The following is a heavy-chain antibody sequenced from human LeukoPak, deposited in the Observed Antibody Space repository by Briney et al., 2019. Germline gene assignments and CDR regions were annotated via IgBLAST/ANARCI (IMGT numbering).Heavy chain of an antibody. D-gene: IGHD6-19*01. CDR1: GFTFSSYA. CDR2: IWYGGSNK. CDR3: ARVLGWYGGYFDY. V-gene: IGHV3-33*08. Sequence: GGSLRLSCAASGFTFSSYAMSWVRQAPGKGLEWVAVIWYGGSNKYYADSVKGRFTISRDNSKNTLYLQMNSLRAEDTAVYYCARVLGWYGGYFDYWGQGTLVTVSS. J-gene: IGHJ4*02.